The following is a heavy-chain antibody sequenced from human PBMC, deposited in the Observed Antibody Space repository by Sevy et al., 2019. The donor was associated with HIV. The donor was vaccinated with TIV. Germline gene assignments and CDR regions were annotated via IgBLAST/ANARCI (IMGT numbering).Heavy chain of an antibody. Sequence: GGSLRLSCAASGFTFSSYTMNWVRQAPGKGLEWVSSISTTASHIYYADSLKGRFTISRDNAKNSLYLQMNSLRAEDTAVYYCASEGGLRYFDCWGQGTLVTVSS. J-gene: IGHJ4*02. CDR1: GFTFSSYT. CDR3: ASEGGLRYFDC. CDR2: ISTTASHI. D-gene: IGHD3-9*01. V-gene: IGHV3-21*01.